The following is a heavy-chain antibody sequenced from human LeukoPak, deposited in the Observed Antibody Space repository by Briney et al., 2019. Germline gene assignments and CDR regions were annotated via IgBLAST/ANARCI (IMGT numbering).Heavy chain of an antibody. CDR2: LYNTGNT. J-gene: IGHJ4*02. V-gene: IGHV3-53*01. CDR1: GFTVNSNY. CDR3: ARLTPAAGRLYFVD. Sequence: PGGTLRLSCAASGFTVNSNYLSWVRQAPGKGLEWVSTLYNTGNTYYANSVKGRFSISRDNSKNTLFLQMNSLRAEDTAVYYCARLTPAAGRLYFVDWGPGTLVTASS. D-gene: IGHD6-13*01.